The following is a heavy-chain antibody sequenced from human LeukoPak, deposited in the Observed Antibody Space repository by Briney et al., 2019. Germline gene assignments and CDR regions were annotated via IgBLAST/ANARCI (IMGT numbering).Heavy chain of an antibody. CDR1: GGSISSYY. Sequence: PSETLSLTCTVSGGSISSYYWSWIRQPPGKGLEWIGYIYYSGSTNYNPSLKSRVTISVDTSKNQFSLKLRSVTAADTGVYYCARTRPFDAFDIWGQGTMVTVSS. J-gene: IGHJ3*02. V-gene: IGHV4-59*01. CDR3: ARTRPFDAFDI. CDR2: IYYSGST.